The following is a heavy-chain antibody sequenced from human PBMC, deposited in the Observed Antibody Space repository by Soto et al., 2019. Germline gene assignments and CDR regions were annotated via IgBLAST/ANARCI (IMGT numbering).Heavy chain of an antibody. CDR3: AGGTWYYDSSGYYFDY. D-gene: IGHD3-22*01. CDR2: IYYSGST. J-gene: IGHJ4*02. CDR1: GGSISSSSYY. V-gene: IGHV4-39*01. Sequence: QLQLQESGPGLVKPSETLSLTCTVSGGSISSSSYYWGWIRQPPGKGLEWIGSIYYSGSTYYNPSLKSRVTISVDTSKNQFSLKLSSVTAADTAVYYCAGGTWYYDSSGYYFDYWGQGTLVTVSS.